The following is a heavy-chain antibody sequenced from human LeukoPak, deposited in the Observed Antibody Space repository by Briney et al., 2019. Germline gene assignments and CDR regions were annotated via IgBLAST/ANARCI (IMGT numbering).Heavy chain of an antibody. V-gene: IGHV3-48*01. D-gene: IGHD3-9*01. CDR2: ISSSSSTI. Sequence: PGGSLRLSCAASGFTFSSYSMNWVRQAPGKGLEWVSYISSSSSTIYYADSVKGRFTISRDNAKNSLYLQMNSLRAEDTAVYYCARTGILTGYYRGPFDYWGQGTLVTVSS. J-gene: IGHJ4*02. CDR3: ARTGILTGYYRGPFDY. CDR1: GFTFSSYS.